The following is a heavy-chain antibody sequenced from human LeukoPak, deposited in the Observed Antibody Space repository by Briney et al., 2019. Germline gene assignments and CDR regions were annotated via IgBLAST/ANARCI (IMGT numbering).Heavy chain of an antibody. Sequence: ASVKVSCKASGGTFISYAISWVRQAPGQGLEGMGWISAYNGNTNYAQKLQGRGTMTTDTSTSTAYMELRSLRSDDTAVYYCARNYDILTGYYPTRTDYMDVWGKGTTVTVSS. D-gene: IGHD3-9*01. CDR2: ISAYNGNT. CDR3: ARNYDILTGYYPTRTDYMDV. V-gene: IGHV1-18*01. CDR1: GGTFISYA. J-gene: IGHJ6*03.